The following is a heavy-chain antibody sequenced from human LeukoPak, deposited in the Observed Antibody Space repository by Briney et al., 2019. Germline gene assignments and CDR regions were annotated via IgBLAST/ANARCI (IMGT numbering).Heavy chain of an antibody. CDR2: IIPIFGTA. J-gene: IGHJ4*02. V-gene: IGHV1-69*13. CDR3: ARVDTAMVLPPDY. D-gene: IGHD5-18*01. CDR1: GGTFSSYA. Sequence: SVKVSCKASGGTFSSYAISWVRQAPGQGLEWMGGIIPIFGTANYAQKFQGRVTITADESTSTAYMELSSLRPEDTAVYYCARVDTAMVLPPDYWGQGTLVTVSS.